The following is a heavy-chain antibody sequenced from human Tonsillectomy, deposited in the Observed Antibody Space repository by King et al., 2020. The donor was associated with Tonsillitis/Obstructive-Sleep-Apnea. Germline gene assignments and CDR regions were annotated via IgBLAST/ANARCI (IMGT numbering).Heavy chain of an antibody. CDR2: IKSKTDGGTT. CDR3: TTCSGLYMGQ. V-gene: IGHV3-15*07. J-gene: IGHJ4*02. Sequence: VQLVESGGGLVKPGGSLRLSCAASGFTFNNAWMNWVRQAPGKGLEWVGRIKSKTDGGTTDYAAPVKSRFTISRDDSKNTLNLQMNRLKTEDPAVYYCTTCSGLYMGQWGRGTLVTVSS. D-gene: IGHD6-19*01. CDR1: GFTFNNAW.